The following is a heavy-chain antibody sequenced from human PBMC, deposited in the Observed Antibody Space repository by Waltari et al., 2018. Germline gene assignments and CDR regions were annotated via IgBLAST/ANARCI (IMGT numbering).Heavy chain of an antibody. Sequence: QVQLQESGPGLVKPSGTLSLTCAVSGGSISSSNWWSWVRQPPGKGLEWIGEISHSGTTNYNPSLQSRVTISVDKSKNQFSLKLSSVTAADTAVYYCARRGLYYDFWSGPFDYWGQGTLVTVSS. CDR3: ARRGLYYDFWSGPFDY. CDR1: GGSISSSNW. J-gene: IGHJ4*02. CDR2: ISHSGTT. V-gene: IGHV4-4*02. D-gene: IGHD3-3*01.